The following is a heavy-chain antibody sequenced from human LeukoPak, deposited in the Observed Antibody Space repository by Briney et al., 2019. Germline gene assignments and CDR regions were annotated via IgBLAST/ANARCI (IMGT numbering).Heavy chain of an antibody. Sequence: SETLSLTCAVYGGSFSGFYWSWIRQPPGKGLEGIGEINHSGSTNYNPSLKSRVTISVDTSKNQFSLKLSSVTAADTAVYYCARLYYYDSSGYSHGGIDYWGQGTLVTVSS. D-gene: IGHD3-22*01. CDR3: ARLYYYDSSGYSHGGIDY. CDR2: INHSGST. J-gene: IGHJ4*02. CDR1: GGSFSGFY. V-gene: IGHV4-34*01.